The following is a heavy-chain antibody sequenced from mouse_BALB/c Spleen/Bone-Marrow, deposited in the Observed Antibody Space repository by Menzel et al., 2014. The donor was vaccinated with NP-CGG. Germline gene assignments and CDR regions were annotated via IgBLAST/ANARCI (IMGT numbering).Heavy chain of an antibody. CDR3: ARVRGYFDY. J-gene: IGHJ2*01. V-gene: IGHV1-63*02. CDR1: GYTFTNYW. CDR2: IYPGGGYT. Sequence: VQLQQSGAELVRPGTSVKISCKASGYTFTNYWLGRVKQRPGHGLEWIGDIYPGGGYTNYNEKFKGKATLTADTSSSTAYMQLSSLTSEDSAVYFCARVRGYFDYWGQGTTLTVSS. D-gene: IGHD2-14*01.